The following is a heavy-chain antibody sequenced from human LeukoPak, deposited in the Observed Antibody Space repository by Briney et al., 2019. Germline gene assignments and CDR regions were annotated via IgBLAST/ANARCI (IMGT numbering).Heavy chain of an antibody. CDR1: GFTLSSSG. V-gene: IGHV3-30*02. D-gene: IGHD3-22*01. CDR2: IRNDGSNK. J-gene: IGHJ4*02. CDR3: AKDRSYYDSGGYRYFDC. Sequence: PGGSLRLSCAASGFTLSSSGMHWVRQAPGKGLEWVAFIRNDGSNKYYADSVRGRFTISRDNSKNTVSLQMSSLGAEDTAVFYCAKDRSYYDSGGYRYFDCWGQGTLVTVSS.